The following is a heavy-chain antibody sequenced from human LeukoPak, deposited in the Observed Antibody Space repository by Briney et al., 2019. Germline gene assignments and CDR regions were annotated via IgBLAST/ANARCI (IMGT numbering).Heavy chain of an antibody. CDR2: IYSGGST. J-gene: IGHJ4*02. CDR3: AREITSWYSSGWYDY. D-gene: IGHD6-19*01. V-gene: IGHV3-53*01. Sequence: SGGSLRLSCAASGFTVSSNYMSWVRQAPGKGLEWVSVIYSGGSTYYADSVKGRFTISRDNSKNTLYLQMNSLRAEDTAVYYCAREITSWYSSGWYDYWGQGTLVTVSS. CDR1: GFTVSSNY.